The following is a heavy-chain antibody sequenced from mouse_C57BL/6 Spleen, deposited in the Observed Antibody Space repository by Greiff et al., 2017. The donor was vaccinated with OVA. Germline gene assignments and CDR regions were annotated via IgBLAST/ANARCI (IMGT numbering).Heavy chain of an antibody. CDR2: ISDGGSYT. CDR1: GFTFSSYA. Sequence: EVKVVESGGGLVKPGGSLKLSCAASGFTFSSYAMSWVRQTPEKRLEWVATISDGGSYTYYPDNVKGRFTISRDNAKNNLYLQMSHLKSEDTAMYYCARNCLSWFAYWGQGTLVTVSA. V-gene: IGHV5-4*03. CDR3: ARNCLSWFAY. J-gene: IGHJ3*01. D-gene: IGHD6-1*01.